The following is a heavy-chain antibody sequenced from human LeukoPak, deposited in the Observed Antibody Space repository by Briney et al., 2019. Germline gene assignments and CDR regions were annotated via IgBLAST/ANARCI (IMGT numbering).Heavy chain of an antibody. CDR3: ASGYDYVRYFDY. Sequence: SVKVSCKASGGTFSSYAISWVRQAPGQGLEWMGGIIPIFGTANYAQKFRGRVTITADESTSTAYMELSSLRSEDTAVYYCASGYDYVRYFDYWGQGTLATVSS. J-gene: IGHJ4*02. D-gene: IGHD5-12*01. V-gene: IGHV1-69*13. CDR2: IIPIFGTA. CDR1: GGTFSSYA.